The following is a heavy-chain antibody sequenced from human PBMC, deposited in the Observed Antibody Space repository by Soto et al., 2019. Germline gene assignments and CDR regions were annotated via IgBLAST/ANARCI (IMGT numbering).Heavy chain of an antibody. V-gene: IGHV1-18*01. D-gene: IGHD3-16*02. J-gene: IGHJ4*02. CDR2: ISAYNGNT. CDR3: ARLMITFGGVIVMSPDDPLFDY. CDR1: GYTFTSYG. Sequence: QVQLVQSGAEVKKPGASVKVSCKASGYTFTSYGISWVRQAPGQGLEWMGWISAYNGNTNYAQKLQGRVTMTKDTSTSTAYMELRSLRSDDTAVYYCARLMITFGGVIVMSPDDPLFDYWGQGTLVTVSS.